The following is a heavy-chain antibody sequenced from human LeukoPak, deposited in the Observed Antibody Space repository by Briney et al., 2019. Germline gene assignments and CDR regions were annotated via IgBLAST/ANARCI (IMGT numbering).Heavy chain of an antibody. J-gene: IGHJ6*03. V-gene: IGHV4-39*07. D-gene: IGHD4-23*01. CDR2: IYHSGST. CDR3: ARDNYGGNSIYYYYMDV. CDR1: GGSITSSSYY. Sequence: SETLSLTCTVSGGSITSSSYYWGWIRQPPGKGLEWIGSIYHSGSTYYNPSLKSRVTISVDTSKNQFSLKLSSVTAADTAVYYCARDNYGGNSIYYYYMDVWGKGTTVTVSS.